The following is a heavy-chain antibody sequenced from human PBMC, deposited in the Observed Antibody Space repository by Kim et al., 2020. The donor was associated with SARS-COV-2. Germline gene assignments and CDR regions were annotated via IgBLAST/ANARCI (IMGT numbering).Heavy chain of an antibody. CDR3: SPGRTYYWDY. J-gene: IGHJ4*02. CDR2: IFGTSL. Sequence: GGSLRLSCVGSGYTFSSHAMAWVRQAPGKGLEWVSAIFGTSLYYADSVKGRFTVSRDDSKNTMYLQMNSLRADDTAVYYCSPGRTYYWDYWAQGTWVTV. CDR1: GYTFSSHA. V-gene: IGHV3-23*01. D-gene: IGHD3-10*01.